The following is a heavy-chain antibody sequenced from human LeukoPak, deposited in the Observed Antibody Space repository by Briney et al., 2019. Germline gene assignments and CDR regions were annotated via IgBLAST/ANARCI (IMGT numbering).Heavy chain of an antibody. Sequence: AGGSLRLSCAASGFTFSSYWMHWVRQAPGKGLVWVSRINSDGSSTSYADSVKGRFTISRDNAKNTLYLQMNSLRAEDTAVYYCARDADYGDYVRFPQFDYWGQGTLVTVSS. D-gene: IGHD4-17*01. CDR2: INSDGSST. CDR3: ARDADYGDYVRFPQFDY. CDR1: GFTFSSYW. V-gene: IGHV3-74*01. J-gene: IGHJ4*02.